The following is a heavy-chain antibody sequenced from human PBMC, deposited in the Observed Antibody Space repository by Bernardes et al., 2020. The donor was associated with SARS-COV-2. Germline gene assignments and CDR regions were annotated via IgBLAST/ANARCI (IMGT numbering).Heavy chain of an antibody. J-gene: IGHJ6*02. CDR2: ISGSGGST. V-gene: IGHV3-23*01. CDR1: GFTFSNYA. D-gene: IGHD3-3*01. CDR3: ARGAFLNYDFWSGYPRGMDV. Sequence: GGSLRLSCAASGFTFSNYAINWVRQAPGRGLEWVSVISGSGGSTDYADSVKGRFTISRDNAKNSLYLQMNSLRAEDTALYYCARGAFLNYDFWSGYPRGMDVWGQGTTVTVSS.